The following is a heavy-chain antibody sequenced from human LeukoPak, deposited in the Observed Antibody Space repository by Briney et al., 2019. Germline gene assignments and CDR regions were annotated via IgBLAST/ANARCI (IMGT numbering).Heavy chain of an antibody. J-gene: IGHJ4*02. CDR2: VRSRANSYAT. Sequence: GGSLRLSCAASGFTFSGSAMHWVRQASGKGLEWVGRVRSRANSYATTYAASVKGRFSISRDDSKNTAFLEMNSLKTEDTAVYYCTTHYYDSGGYHYGAFDYWGQGTLVTVSS. CDR1: GFTFSGSA. V-gene: IGHV3-73*01. CDR3: TTHYYDSGGYHYGAFDY. D-gene: IGHD3-22*01.